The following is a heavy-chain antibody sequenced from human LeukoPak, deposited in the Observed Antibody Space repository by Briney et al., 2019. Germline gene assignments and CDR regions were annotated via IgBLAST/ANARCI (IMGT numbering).Heavy chain of an antibody. CDR2: INPNSGVT. CDR1: GYTFSDYY. Sequence: GASVKVSFKASGYTFSDYYIHWVRQAPGQGLEWMGWINPNSGVTKYALKFQGRVTMTRDTSISTAYMELSGLTSDDTALYYCARDAPQNCSGGTCFPFWGQGTLVTVSS. D-gene: IGHD2-15*01. V-gene: IGHV1-2*02. CDR3: ARDAPQNCSGGTCFPF. J-gene: IGHJ4*02.